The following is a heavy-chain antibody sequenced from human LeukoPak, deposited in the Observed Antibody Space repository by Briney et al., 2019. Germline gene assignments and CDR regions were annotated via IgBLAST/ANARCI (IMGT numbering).Heavy chain of an antibody. CDR1: GFTFNRFY. D-gene: IGHD3-22*01. Sequence: PGGSLRLSCSASGFTFNRFYLHWVRQAPGKGLEFVSHISSNGATTYYADSVKGRLTISRDNSKNMLHLQMNSLRGEDTAVYYCARENYDSSGGHGLQHWGQGTLVTVSS. CDR2: ISSNGATT. J-gene: IGHJ1*01. CDR3: ARENYDSSGGHGLQH. V-gene: IGHV3-64*04.